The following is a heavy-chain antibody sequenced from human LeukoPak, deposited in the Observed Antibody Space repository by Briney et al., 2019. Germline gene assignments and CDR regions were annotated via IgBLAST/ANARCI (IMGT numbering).Heavy chain of an antibody. CDR1: GFTFSSYS. CDR2: ISSSSSYI. CDR3: ARDVRGGFISHPHDY. J-gene: IGHJ4*02. D-gene: IGHD2-15*01. Sequence: PGGSLRLSCAASGFTFSSYSMNWVRQAPGKGLEWVSSISSSSSYIYYADSVKGRFTISRDNAKNSLYLQMNSLRAEDTAVCYCARDVRGGFISHPHDYWGQGTLVTVSS. V-gene: IGHV3-21*01.